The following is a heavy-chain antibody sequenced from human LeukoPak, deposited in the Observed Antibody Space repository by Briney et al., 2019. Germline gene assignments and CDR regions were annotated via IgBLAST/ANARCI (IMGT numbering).Heavy chain of an antibody. J-gene: IGHJ4*02. Sequence: GGSLRLSCAASGFTFNIYNMNWVRQAPGKGLEWVSSISSSSRSADIYYADSVKGRFTISRDNAKNSLYLQMNSLTAEDTAVYYCARRGYYDRSGYDYWGQGTLVTVSS. CDR3: ARRGYYDRSGYDY. CDR1: GFTFNIYN. CDR2: ISSSSRSADI. D-gene: IGHD3-22*01. V-gene: IGHV3-21*01.